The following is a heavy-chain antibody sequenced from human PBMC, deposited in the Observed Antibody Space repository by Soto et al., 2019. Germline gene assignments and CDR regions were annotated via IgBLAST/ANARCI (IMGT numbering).Heavy chain of an antibody. CDR1: GGSISSADYY. D-gene: IGHD3-10*01. CDR3: ARAKSVLLWFGEQSNFDY. V-gene: IGHV4-30-4*01. Sequence: TSETLSLTCTVSGGSISSADYYWSWIRQPPGKGLEWIGYFHSSGATYKDPSLKSRVTISVDTSKNQFSLKLSSVTAADTAVYYCARAKSVLLWFGEQSNFDYWGQGTLVTVSS. J-gene: IGHJ4*02. CDR2: FHSSGAT.